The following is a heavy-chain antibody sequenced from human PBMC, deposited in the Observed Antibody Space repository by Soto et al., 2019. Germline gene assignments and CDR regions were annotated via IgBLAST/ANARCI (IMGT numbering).Heavy chain of an antibody. D-gene: IGHD4-17*01. CDR3: ARGSGDDYVDRFDP. V-gene: IGHV4-4*02. CDR1: GGSISSSNW. CDR2: IYHSGST. Sequence: SETLSLTCAVSGGSISSSNWWSWVRQPPGKGLEWIGEIYHSGSTNYNPSLKSRVTISVDKSKNQFSLKLSSVTAADTAVYYCARGSGDDYVDRFDPWGQGTLVTVSS. J-gene: IGHJ5*02.